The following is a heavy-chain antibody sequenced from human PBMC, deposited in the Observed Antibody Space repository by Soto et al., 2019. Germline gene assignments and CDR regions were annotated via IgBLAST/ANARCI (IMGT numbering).Heavy chain of an antibody. CDR2: SKSKTDGGTT. Sequence: GVCLRRSWAACGFTFNNAWMSCVREGPGKGLEWGGRSKSKTDGGTTDYAAPVKGRFTISRDDSKNTLYLHMNRLKTEETAVYYSSKDYDRSGCTCYWGQGTLVTVSS. J-gene: IGHJ4*02. V-gene: IGHV3-15*01. CDR1: GFTFNNAW. CDR3: SKDYDRSGCTCY. D-gene: IGHD3-22*01.